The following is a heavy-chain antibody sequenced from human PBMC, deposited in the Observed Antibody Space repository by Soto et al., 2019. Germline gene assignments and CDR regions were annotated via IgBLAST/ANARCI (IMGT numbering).Heavy chain of an antibody. CDR2: INGGGATT. D-gene: IGHD2-2*01. CDR3: ARPAIQSDATY. V-gene: IGHV3-23*01. Sequence: GGSLRLSCAASAFTFSTYHLHWVRQAPGKGLEWVAVINGGGATTDYADSVKGRFTIARDNSQNTVYLQLNSLRAEDTAIYYCARPAIQSDATYWGQTTLVTVS. J-gene: IGHJ4*02. CDR1: AFTFSTYH.